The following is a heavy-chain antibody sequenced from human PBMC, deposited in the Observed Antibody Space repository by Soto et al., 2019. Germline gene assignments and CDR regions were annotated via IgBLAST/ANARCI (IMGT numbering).Heavy chain of an antibody. CDR3: ARDKITGLFDY. J-gene: IGHJ4*02. V-gene: IGHV4-34*01. Sequence: PSETLSLTCAVXXXSXSGYYXXXIRQPPGTGLEWIGEINHSGSTNYNPSLKSRVTISVDTSKNQFSLKLTSVTAADTAVYYCARDKITGLFDYWGQGTLVTVS. CDR1: XXSXSGYY. D-gene: IGHD2-8*02. CDR2: INHSGST.